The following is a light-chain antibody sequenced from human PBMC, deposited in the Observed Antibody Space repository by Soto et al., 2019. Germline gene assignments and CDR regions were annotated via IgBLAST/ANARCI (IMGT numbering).Light chain of an antibody. CDR3: QQRDKWPIT. CDR2: GAS. CDR1: QSVSSN. J-gene: IGKJ5*01. V-gene: IGKV3D-15*01. Sequence: EIVSTQSPATLSLSPGERATLSCRASQSVSSNLAWYQQRPGQAPRLLIYGASTWATGTPARFSGSGFGTEFTLTISSLQSEDFAVYYCQQRDKWPITFGQGTRLEN.